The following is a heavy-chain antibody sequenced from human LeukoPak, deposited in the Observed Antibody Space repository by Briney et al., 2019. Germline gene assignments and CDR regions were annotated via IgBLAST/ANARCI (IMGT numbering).Heavy chain of an antibody. J-gene: IGHJ3*02. CDR3: ARRYSGSINAFDI. V-gene: IGHV3-66*01. Sequence: VGCLRLSSAVSGLTLTDNYMTWIRPGPGKGLGRGSVIYSGVGTAYAASVKGRFTFSRDNSKNTLYLQMNSLRAEHTALYYCARRYSGSINAFDIWGQGTMVTVSS. CDR2: IYSGVGT. CDR1: GLTLTDNY. D-gene: IGHD1-26*01.